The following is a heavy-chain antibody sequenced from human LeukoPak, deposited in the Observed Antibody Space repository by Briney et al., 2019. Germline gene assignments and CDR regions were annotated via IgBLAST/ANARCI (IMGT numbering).Heavy chain of an antibody. CDR3: TTDLIVVVPAAMQPPRDY. CDR2: IKSKTDGGTT. CDR1: GFTFSNAW. Sequence: GGSLRLSCAASGFTFSNAWMSWVRQAPGKGLEWVGRIKSKTDGGTTDYAAPVKGRFTISRDDSKNTLYLQMNSLKTEDTAVYYCTTDLIVVVPAAMQPPRDYWGQGTLVTVSS. V-gene: IGHV3-15*01. J-gene: IGHJ4*02. D-gene: IGHD2-2*01.